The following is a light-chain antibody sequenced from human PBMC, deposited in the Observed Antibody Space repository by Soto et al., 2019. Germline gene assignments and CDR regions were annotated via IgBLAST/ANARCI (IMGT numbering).Light chain of an antibody. J-gene: IGKJ2*01. CDR2: WAS. CDR1: QSLFYSAYRTNY. V-gene: IGKV4-1*01. CDR3: LQYYGGPPHT. Sequence: DIVLTQSPDSLAVFLGERATITCKSSQSLFYSAYRTNYLAWYQDKPGQPPKMLISWASTRASGVPDRFSGSGSWTDFTLTISSLQAEDVAVYYCLQYYGGPPHTFGQGTKLEI.